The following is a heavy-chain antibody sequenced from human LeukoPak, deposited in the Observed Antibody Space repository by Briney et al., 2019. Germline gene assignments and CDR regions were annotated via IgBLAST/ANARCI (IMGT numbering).Heavy chain of an antibody. CDR1: GFTFSSYA. Sequence: GGSLRLSCAASGFTFSSYAMSWVRQAPGKGLEWVSAISGSGGSTYYADSVKGRFTISRDNSKNTLYLQMNSLRAEDTAVYYCAKDELSKDFWSGYYDRWGQGTLVTVSS. CDR3: AKDELSKDFWSGYYDR. V-gene: IGHV3-23*01. D-gene: IGHD3-3*01. J-gene: IGHJ4*02. CDR2: ISGSGGST.